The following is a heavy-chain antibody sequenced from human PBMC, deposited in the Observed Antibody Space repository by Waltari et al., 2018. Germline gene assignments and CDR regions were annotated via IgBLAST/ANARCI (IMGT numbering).Heavy chain of an antibody. CDR3: ARTTVVTYYFDY. CDR1: GGSISSYY. V-gene: IGHV4-59*08. J-gene: IGHJ4*02. D-gene: IGHD4-17*01. Sequence: QVQLQESGPGLVKPSETLSLTCTVSGGSISSYYWSWIRQPPGKGLEWIGYIYYSGSTNYNPSLKSRVTISVDTSKNQFSLKLSSVTAADTAVYYCARTTVVTYYFDYWGQGTLVTVSS. CDR2: IYYSGST.